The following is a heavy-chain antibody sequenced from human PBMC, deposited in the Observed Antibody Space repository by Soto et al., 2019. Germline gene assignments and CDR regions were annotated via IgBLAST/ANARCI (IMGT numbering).Heavy chain of an antibody. CDR2: ISGSGGST. J-gene: IGHJ6*03. Sequence: GGSLILSCAASGFTFSSYAMSWVRQAPGKGLEWVSAISGSGGSTYYADSVKGRFTISRDNSKNTLYLQMNSLRAEDTAVYYCAKAIFRQLGYYYYMDVWGKGTTVTVSS. CDR1: GFTFSSYA. D-gene: IGHD3-3*01. CDR3: AKAIFRQLGYYYYMDV. V-gene: IGHV3-23*01.